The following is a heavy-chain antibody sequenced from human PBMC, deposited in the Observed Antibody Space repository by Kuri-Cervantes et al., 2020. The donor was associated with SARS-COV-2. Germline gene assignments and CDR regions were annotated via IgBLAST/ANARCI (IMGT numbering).Heavy chain of an antibody. CDR3: ARDANRITIFGVVIIPGVGDV. Sequence: GGSLRLSCAASGFTFSSYRMNWVRQAPGKGLEWVSSISSSSSYIYYADSVKGRFTISRDNAKNSLYLQMNSLGAEDTAVYYCARDANRITIFGVVIIPGVGDVWGQGTTVTVSS. J-gene: IGHJ6*02. CDR1: GFTFSSYR. V-gene: IGHV3-21*01. D-gene: IGHD3-3*01. CDR2: ISSSSSYI.